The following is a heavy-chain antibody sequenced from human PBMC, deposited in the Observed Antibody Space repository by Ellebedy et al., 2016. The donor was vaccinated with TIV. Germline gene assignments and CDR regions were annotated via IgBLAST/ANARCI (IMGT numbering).Heavy chain of an antibody. CDR2: IYYSGST. Sequence: SETLSLTCAVYGGSFSGYYWSWIRQPPGKGLEWIGSIYYSGSTYYNPSLKSRVTISVDTSKNQFSLKLSSVTAADTAVYYCATQRANWGKYYGMDVWGQGTTVTVSS. D-gene: IGHD7-27*01. CDR1: GGSFSGYY. J-gene: IGHJ6*02. V-gene: IGHV4-34*01. CDR3: ATQRANWGKYYGMDV.